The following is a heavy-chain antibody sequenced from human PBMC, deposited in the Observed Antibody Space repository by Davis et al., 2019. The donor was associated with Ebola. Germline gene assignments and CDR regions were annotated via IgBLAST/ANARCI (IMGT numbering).Heavy chain of an antibody. D-gene: IGHD4-17*01. J-gene: IGHJ6*02. CDR1: GDAVSSGDC. Sequence: MPSETLSLICTVSGDAVSSGDCWSWIRQPPGKELQWIGYICYRRSSNYSPSLKSRVSISLDTSKNQFSLRVTSVTAADTAAYYCARVPYGDYGGFSYHAMDVWGQGTTVTVSS. V-gene: IGHV4-61*08. CDR3: ARVPYGDYGGFSYHAMDV. CDR2: ICYRRSS.